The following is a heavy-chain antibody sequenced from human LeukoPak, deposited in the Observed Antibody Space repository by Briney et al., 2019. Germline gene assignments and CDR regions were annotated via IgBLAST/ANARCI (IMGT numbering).Heavy chain of an antibody. CDR2: ISGSSGST. CDR3: AKSPDYDYVWGSYRYFDY. D-gene: IGHD3-16*02. J-gene: IGHJ4*02. V-gene: IGHV3-23*01. Sequence: GGSLRLSCAASGFTFSSYAMSWVRQAPGKGLEWVSAISGSSGSTYYADSVKGRFTISRDNSKNTLYLQMNSLRAEDTAVYYCAKSPDYDYVWGSYRYFDYWGQGTLVTVSS. CDR1: GFTFSSYA.